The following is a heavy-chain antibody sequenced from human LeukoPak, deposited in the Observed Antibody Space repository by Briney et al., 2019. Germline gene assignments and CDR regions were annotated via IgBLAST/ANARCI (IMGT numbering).Heavy chain of an antibody. D-gene: IGHD6-13*01. CDR3: AREVGSSSWFTDYYYYGMDV. Sequence: GGSLRLSCAASGFTFSSYGMHWVRQAPGKGLEWVAVIWYVGSNKYYADSVKGRFTISRDNSKNTLYLQMNSLRAEDTAVYYCAREVGSSSWFTDYYYYGMDVWGQGTTVTVSS. CDR1: GFTFSSYG. J-gene: IGHJ6*02. CDR2: IWYVGSNK. V-gene: IGHV3-33*01.